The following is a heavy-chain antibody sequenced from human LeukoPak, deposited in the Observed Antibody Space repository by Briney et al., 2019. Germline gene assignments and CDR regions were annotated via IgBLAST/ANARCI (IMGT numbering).Heavy chain of an antibody. D-gene: IGHD3-22*01. J-gene: IGHJ4*02. Sequence: SETLSLTCTVSGDSISSGGYSWSWIRQPPGKGLEWIGYIYHIGYISQSGNIYQNPSLKSRVTISLDTSRNQFSLKLSSVTAADTAVYYCARVHYYDSSGYYYYFDYWGQGTLVTVSS. V-gene: IGHV4-30-2*01. CDR1: GDSISSGGYS. CDR3: ARVHYYDSSGYYYYFDY. CDR2: ISQSGNI.